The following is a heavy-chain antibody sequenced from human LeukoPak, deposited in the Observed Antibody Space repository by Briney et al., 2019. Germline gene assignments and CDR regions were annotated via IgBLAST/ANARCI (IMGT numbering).Heavy chain of an antibody. J-gene: IGHJ4*02. D-gene: IGHD3-16*01. CDR3: ARDMGRIMITFGGPDY. CDR1: GFTFSSYA. CDR2: ISGSGGST. V-gene: IGHV3-23*01. Sequence: RGSLRLSCAASGFTFSSYAMSWVRQAPGKGLEWVSVISGSGGSTYYADSVKGRFTISRDNSKNTLYLRTNSLRAEDTAVYYCARDMGRIMITFGGPDYWGQGTLVTVSS.